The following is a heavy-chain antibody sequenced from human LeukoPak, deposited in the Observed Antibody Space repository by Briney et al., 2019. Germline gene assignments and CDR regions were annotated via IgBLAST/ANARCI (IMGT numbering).Heavy chain of an antibody. CDR1: GGSISSYY. D-gene: IGHD3-22*01. V-gene: IGHV4-59*01. CDR2: IYYSGST. J-gene: IGHJ3*02. CDR3: ARSGSMIVPGDAFDI. Sequence: SETLSLTCTVSGGSISSYYWSWIRQPPGKGLEWIGYIYYSGSTYYNPSLKSRVTISVDTSKNQFSLKLSSVTAADTAVYYCARSGSMIVPGDAFDIWGQGTMVTASS.